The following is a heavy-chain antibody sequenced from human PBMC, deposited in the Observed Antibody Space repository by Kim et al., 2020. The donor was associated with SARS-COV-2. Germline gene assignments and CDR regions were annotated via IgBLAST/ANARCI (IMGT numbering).Heavy chain of an antibody. CDR1: GFTFSSYG. D-gene: IGHD1-26*01. Sequence: GGSLRLSCAASGFTFSSYGMHWVRQAPGKGLEWVAVIWYDGSNKYYADSVKGRFTISRDNSKNTLYLQMNSLRAEDTAVYYCAKDIADSSSWSTYSGSYDAFDIWGQGTMVTVSS. CDR3: AKDIADSSSWSTYSGSYDAFDI. J-gene: IGHJ3*02. CDR2: IWYDGSNK. V-gene: IGHV3-33*06.